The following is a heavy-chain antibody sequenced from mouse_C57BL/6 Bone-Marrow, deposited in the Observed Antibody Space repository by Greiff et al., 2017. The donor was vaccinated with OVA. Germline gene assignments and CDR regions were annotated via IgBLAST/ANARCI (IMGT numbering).Heavy chain of an antibody. CDR3: ERQCSGIRAWFAY. D-gene: IGHD3-2*02. CDR2: INPGSGGT. Sequence: QVQLQQSGAELVRPGPSVKVSCKASGYAFTNYLIEWVKQRPGQGLEWIGVINPGSGGTNYNEKFKGKATLTADKSSSTAYMQLSSLTSEASAVYFCERQCSGIRAWFAYWGQGTLVTVSA. V-gene: IGHV1-54*01. CDR1: GYAFTNYL. J-gene: IGHJ3*01.